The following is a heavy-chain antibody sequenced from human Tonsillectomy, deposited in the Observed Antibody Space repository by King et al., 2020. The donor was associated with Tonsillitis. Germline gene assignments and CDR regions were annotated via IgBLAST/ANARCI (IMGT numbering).Heavy chain of an antibody. V-gene: IGHV1-2*02. J-gene: IGHJ4*02. CDR2: INPNSGGT. Sequence: QLVQSGAEVRKPGASVKVSCKASGYSFTDYCMHWVRQAPGQGLEWMGCINPNSGGTKYAEKFQGRGTMTRDTSITTANMELSMLRSDDTAVYYCARDRAVVWFGDSVFDYWGQGTLVTGSS. D-gene: IGHD3-10*01. CDR3: ARDRAVVWFGDSVFDY. CDR1: GYSFTDYC.